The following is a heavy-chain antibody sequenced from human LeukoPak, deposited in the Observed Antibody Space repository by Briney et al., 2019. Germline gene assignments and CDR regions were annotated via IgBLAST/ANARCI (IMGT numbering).Heavy chain of an antibody. CDR1: GYTFTGHY. CDR2: INPNSGGT. CDR3: ARFDRRTGAFDI. V-gene: IGHV1-2*02. J-gene: IGHJ3*02. Sequence: ASVKVSCKASGYTFTGHYMHWVRQAPGQGLEWMGWINPNSGGTNYAQKFQGRVTMTRDTSISTAYMELSRLRSDDTAVYYCARFDRRTGAFDIWGQGTMVTVSS. D-gene: IGHD1-14*01.